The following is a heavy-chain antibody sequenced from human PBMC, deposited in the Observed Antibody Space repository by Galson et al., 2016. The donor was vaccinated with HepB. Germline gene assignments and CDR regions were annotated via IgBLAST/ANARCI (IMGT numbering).Heavy chain of an antibody. D-gene: IGHD3-10*01. Sequence: ETLSLTCSVSGGSITSGNYHWGWIRQPPGKGLEWIGSIYFGGGTYYNLSLKSRVTISIDMSKNQFSLKMKSVTAADTAVYYCARGTTMDGMDVWGQGTTVTVSS. J-gene: IGHJ6*02. CDR2: IYFGGGT. CDR3: ARGTTMDGMDV. CDR1: GGSITSGNYH. V-gene: IGHV4-39*01.